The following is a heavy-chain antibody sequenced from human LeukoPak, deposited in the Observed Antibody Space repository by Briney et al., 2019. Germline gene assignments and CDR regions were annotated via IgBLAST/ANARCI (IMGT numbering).Heavy chain of an antibody. CDR3: ARYCSGGDCYSKALDY. CDR1: GGTINNYW. V-gene: IGHV4-59*01. D-gene: IGHD2-15*01. CDR2: IYYSGST. Sequence: PSETPSLTCSVSGGTINNYWWNWIRQPPGKGLEWIGYIYYSGSTSYNPSLKSRLTISVDTSLNQFSLKLNSVTAADTAVYYCARYCSGGDCYSKALDYWGQGILVTVSS. J-gene: IGHJ4*02.